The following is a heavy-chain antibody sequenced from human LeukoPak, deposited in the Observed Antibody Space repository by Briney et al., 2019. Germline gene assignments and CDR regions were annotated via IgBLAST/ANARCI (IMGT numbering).Heavy chain of an antibody. J-gene: IGHJ5*02. CDR1: GFTFSSYA. CDR2: ISGSGGST. Sequence: GGSLRLSCAASGFTFSSYAMSWVRQAPGKGLEWVSAISGSGGSTYYADSVKGRFTISRDSSKNTLYLQMNSLRAEDTAVYYCAKEGVYCTNGVCWDWFDPWGQGTLVTVSS. V-gene: IGHV3-23*01. CDR3: AKEGVYCTNGVCWDWFDP. D-gene: IGHD2-8*01.